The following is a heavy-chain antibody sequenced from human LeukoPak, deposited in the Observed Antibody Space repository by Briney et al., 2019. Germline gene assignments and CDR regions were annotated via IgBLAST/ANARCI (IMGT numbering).Heavy chain of an antibody. D-gene: IGHD6-19*01. CDR2: ISDSGTRT. CDR1: GFTFSSYD. V-gene: IGHV3-23*01. J-gene: IGHJ4*02. Sequence: GGSLRLSCAASGFTFSSYDMGWVRQAPGKGLEWVSAISDSGTRTYFADSVKGRFTISRDNFKNTLHLHMNSLRAEDTAVYYFAKDSRRTSGWYYFDYWGQGTLVTVSS. CDR3: AKDSRRTSGWYYFDY.